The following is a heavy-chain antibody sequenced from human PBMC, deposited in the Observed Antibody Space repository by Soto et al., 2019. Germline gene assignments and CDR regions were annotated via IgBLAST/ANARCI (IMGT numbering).Heavy chain of an antibody. CDR3: ARPVVVEQQLVHDAFDL. V-gene: IGHV4-39*01. CDR1: GGSISSSIYY. D-gene: IGHD6-13*01. CDR2: VYHSGST. J-gene: IGHJ3*01. Sequence: QLQLQESGPGLVKPSETLSLTCTVSGGSISSSIYYWGWIRQPPGKGLQWVGSVYHSGSTYYNPSLRSRVTISVDTSKNQFSLMLSSMTAADTAVYYCARPVVVEQQLVHDAFDLWGQGTMVAVSS.